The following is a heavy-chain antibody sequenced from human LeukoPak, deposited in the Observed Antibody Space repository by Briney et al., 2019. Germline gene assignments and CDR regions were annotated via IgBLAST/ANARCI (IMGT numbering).Heavy chain of an antibody. CDR2: VSVYNGNT. D-gene: IGHD3-22*01. J-gene: IGHJ4*02. CDR1: GYSFTGYY. CDR3: ARDYSRGDPDY. Sequence: HWASVKVSCKASGYSFTGYYMHWVRQAPGQGLEWMGWVSVYNGNTNYTQKVQGRVTMTTETSTSTAFMELRSLRSDDTAVYYCARDYSRGDPDYWGQGTLVTVSS. V-gene: IGHV1-18*04.